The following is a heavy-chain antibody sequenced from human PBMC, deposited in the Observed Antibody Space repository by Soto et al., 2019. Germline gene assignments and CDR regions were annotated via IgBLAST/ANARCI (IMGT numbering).Heavy chain of an antibody. Sequence: PSETLSLTCTVSGGSISSSSFYWGWIRQPPGKGLEWIGSIYYSGRTYCNPSLKSRVTISVDTSKNQFSLKLSSVTAADTAVYYCARDRRYSSGWYLPYGMDVWGQGTTVTVSS. J-gene: IGHJ6*02. CDR1: GGSISSSSFY. D-gene: IGHD6-19*01. V-gene: IGHV4-39*07. CDR3: ARDRRYSSGWYLPYGMDV. CDR2: IYYSGRT.